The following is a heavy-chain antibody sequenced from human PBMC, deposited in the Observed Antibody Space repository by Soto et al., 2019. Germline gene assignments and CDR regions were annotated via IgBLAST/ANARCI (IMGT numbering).Heavy chain of an antibody. V-gene: IGHV3-48*02. J-gene: IGHJ3*01. CDR1: GFTFSSYG. CDR2: SSSSGSIK. D-gene: IGHD3-10*01. Sequence: GGSLRLSCAASGFTFSSYGMHWVRQAPGKGLEWVSYSSSSGSIKHYGDSVKGRFTISRDNAKNSLYLQINILTDEDTAVYYCARGVGIAFDFWGQGTMVTVSS. CDR3: ARGVGIAFDF.